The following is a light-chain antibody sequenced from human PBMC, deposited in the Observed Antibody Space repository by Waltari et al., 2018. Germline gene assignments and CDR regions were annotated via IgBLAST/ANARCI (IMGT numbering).Light chain of an antibody. CDR3: QQYDNLPLT. Sequence: DIQLTQSPSSLSPSIGDRVTITCQASQDISNYLNWYQQKPGKAPSLLIYDASNLETGVPSRFSGSGSGTAFSFTITSLQPEDFATYYCQQYDNLPLTFGGGTKVEI. CDR2: DAS. V-gene: IGKV1-33*01. J-gene: IGKJ4*01. CDR1: QDISNY.